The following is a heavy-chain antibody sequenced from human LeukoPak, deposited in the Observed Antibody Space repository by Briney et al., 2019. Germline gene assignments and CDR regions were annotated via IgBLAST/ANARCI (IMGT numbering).Heavy chain of an antibody. CDR3: ARVRDPYYYYMDV. D-gene: IGHD5-24*01. CDR1: GGSIGIDDYY. Sequence: PSETLSLTCTVSGGSIGIDDYYWTWIRQPPGKGREWIGYIYHRGTTYYNPSLESRVTISVDRSKNQFSLKLSSVTAADTAMFYCARVRDPYYYYMDVWGKGTTVTVSS. V-gene: IGHV4-30-2*01. J-gene: IGHJ6*03. CDR2: IYHRGTT.